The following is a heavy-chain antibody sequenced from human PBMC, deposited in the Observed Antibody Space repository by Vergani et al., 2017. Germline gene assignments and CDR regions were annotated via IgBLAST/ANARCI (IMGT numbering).Heavy chain of an antibody. Sequence: QVQMQESGPGLVKTSETLSLTCSASGAPISYWCWSWLRQPAGKGLERIGRLCPSGSTNYKPSLKSRVTMSIDTSKNQFSLKLTSVTAADTAVYYCARQFWVSQGVGAFETWGRGTEVSVSS. D-gene: IGHD3-16*01. CDR3: ARQFWVSQGVGAFET. V-gene: IGHV4-4*07. CDR2: LCPSGST. J-gene: IGHJ3*02. CDR1: GAPISYWC.